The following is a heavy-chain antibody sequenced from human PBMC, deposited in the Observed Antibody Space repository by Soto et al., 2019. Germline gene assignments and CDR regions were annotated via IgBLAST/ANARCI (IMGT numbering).Heavy chain of an antibody. CDR2: ISGRDGNI. J-gene: IGHJ6*03. V-gene: IGHV3-11*01. CDR1: GFTFSDSF. CDR3: AGDEGPNYMAV. Sequence: QVQLVESGGGLVKPGGSLRLSCAASGFTFSDSFMSWSRQTPGKGLDWLSSISGRDGNIYYADSVRCRFTISRDNAKNSVYMQMHRVRDEDTDVYYCAGDEGPNYMAVWGKGTTVTVS.